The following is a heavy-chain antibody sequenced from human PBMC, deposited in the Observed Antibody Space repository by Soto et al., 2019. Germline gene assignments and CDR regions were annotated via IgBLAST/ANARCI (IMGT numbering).Heavy chain of an antibody. J-gene: IGHJ6*02. Sequence: SETLSLTCAVYGGSFSGYYWSWIRQPPGKGQEWIGEINHSGSTNYNPSLSSRVTISVDTSKNQSSLKLSSVTAADTAVYYCARWAHPTVRRRGMDVWGQGTTVTVSS. CDR2: INHSGST. V-gene: IGHV4-34*01. CDR1: GGSFSGYY. D-gene: IGHD4-4*01. CDR3: ARWAHPTVRRRGMDV.